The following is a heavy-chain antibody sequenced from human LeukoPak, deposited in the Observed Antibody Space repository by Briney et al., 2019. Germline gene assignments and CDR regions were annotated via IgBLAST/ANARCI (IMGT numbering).Heavy chain of an antibody. J-gene: IGHJ3*02. CDR3: AKDRGPPRYSSSRTDAFDI. CDR2: IKQDRSEK. V-gene: IGHV3-7*01. Sequence: GGSLRLSCAASGFTFTHYWMSWVRQAPGKGLELVANIKQDRSEKYYVDSVKGRFTISRDNAKNSLYLQMNSLRAEDTAVYYCAKDRGPPRYSSSRTDAFDIWGQGTMVTVSS. CDR1: GFTFTHYW. D-gene: IGHD6-6*01.